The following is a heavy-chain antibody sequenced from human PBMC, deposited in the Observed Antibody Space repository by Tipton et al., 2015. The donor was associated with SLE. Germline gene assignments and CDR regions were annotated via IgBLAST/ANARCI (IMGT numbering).Heavy chain of an antibody. CDR3: ASGRWLQPFDY. V-gene: IGHV1-2*06. CDR1: GYTFTGYY. D-gene: IGHD5-24*01. J-gene: IGHJ4*02. CDR2: INPNSGGT. Sequence: QSGAEVKKPGASVKVSCKASGYTFTGYYMHWVRQAPGQGLEWMGRINPNSGGTNYAQKLLGRVTMTTDTSTSTAYMELRSPRSDDTAVYYCASGRWLQPFDYWGQGTLVTVSS.